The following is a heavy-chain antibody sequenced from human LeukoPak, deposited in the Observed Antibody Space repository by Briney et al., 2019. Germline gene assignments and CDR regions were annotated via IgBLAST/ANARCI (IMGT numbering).Heavy chain of an antibody. V-gene: IGHV4-59*08. J-gene: IGHJ3*02. CDR3: ARSRAYRDAFDI. CDR1: GGSISSYY. Sequence: SETLSLTCTVSGGSISSYYWSWIRQPPGKGLEWIWFIYYSGSTNYNPSLKSRVTISVDTSKNQFSLKLSSVTAAHTPVYYFARSRAYRDAFDIWGQGTMVTVSS. CDR2: IYYSGST.